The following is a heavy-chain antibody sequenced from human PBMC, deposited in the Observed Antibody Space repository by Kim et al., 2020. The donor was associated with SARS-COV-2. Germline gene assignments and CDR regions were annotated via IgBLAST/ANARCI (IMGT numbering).Heavy chain of an antibody. Sequence: GESLKISCKGSGYSFTSYWIGWVRQMPGKGLEWMGIIYPGDSDTRYSPSFQGQVTISADKSISTAYLQWSSLKASDTAMYYCARREYYYDSSGYPTAFDIWGQGTMVTVSS. J-gene: IGHJ3*02. CDR3: ARREYYYDSSGYPTAFDI. V-gene: IGHV5-51*01. D-gene: IGHD3-22*01. CDR1: GYSFTSYW. CDR2: IYPGDSDT.